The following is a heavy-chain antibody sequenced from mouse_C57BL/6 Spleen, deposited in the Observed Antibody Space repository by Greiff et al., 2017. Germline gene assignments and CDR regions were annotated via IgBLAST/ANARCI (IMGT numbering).Heavy chain of an antibody. D-gene: IGHD1-1*01. CDR1: GYTFTSYW. V-gene: IGHV1-69*01. Sequence: QVQLQQPGAELVMPGASVKLSCKASGYTFTSYWMHWVKQRPRQGLEWIGEIDPSDSYTNYNQKFKGKSTLTVDKSSSTAYMQLSSLTSEDSAVYYCARSGYYGFLYYFDYWGQGTTLTVSS. CDR2: IDPSDSYT. CDR3: ARSGYYGFLYYFDY. J-gene: IGHJ2*01.